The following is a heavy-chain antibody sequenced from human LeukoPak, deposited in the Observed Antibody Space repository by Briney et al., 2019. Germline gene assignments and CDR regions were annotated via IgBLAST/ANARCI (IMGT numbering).Heavy chain of an antibody. CDR1: GFTFSTYA. J-gene: IGHJ4*02. V-gene: IGHV3-23*01. D-gene: IGHD3-22*01. CDR3: AKDRPNYYDVNGHYYRRDGDY. CDR2: ISGSGGST. Sequence: GGSLRLSCAASGFTFSTYAMSWVSQAPGKRLEWVSSISGSGGSTYYAGSVRGRFTVSRDNSKNTLYLQMNSLRAEDTAVYYCAKDRPNYYDVNGHYYRRDGDYWGQGTLLTVSS.